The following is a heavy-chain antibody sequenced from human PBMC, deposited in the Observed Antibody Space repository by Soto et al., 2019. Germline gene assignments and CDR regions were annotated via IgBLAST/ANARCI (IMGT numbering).Heavy chain of an antibody. D-gene: IGHD3-10*01. CDR2: MNPNSGDT. J-gene: IGHJ4*02. Sequence: QVQLVQSGAEVKKPGASVKVSCKASGYTFTSYEINWVRQATGQGLEWMGWMNPNSGDTGYAQKFQGRVTMTRNTSIRTAYMELSSLRSADRAVYYCARGELLWFGELLRWGQGTLVTVSS. CDR3: ARGELLWFGELLR. CDR1: GYTFTSYE. V-gene: IGHV1-8*01.